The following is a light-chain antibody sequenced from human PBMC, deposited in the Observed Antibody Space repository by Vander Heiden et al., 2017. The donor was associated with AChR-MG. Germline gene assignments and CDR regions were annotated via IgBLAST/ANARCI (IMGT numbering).Light chain of an antibody. CDR3: QQSHSSPPT. CDR2: VTS. V-gene: IGKV1-39*01. J-gene: IGKJ1*01. Sequence: IQMTQSPSSLPASLGDRVTITCRASQSISTYLNWYQHKPGKAPKLLIYVTSSLQSGVPSRFSGSGSGTHLTLTISSLQPEDVATYYCQQSHSSPPTFGQGTKVEIK. CDR1: QSISTY.